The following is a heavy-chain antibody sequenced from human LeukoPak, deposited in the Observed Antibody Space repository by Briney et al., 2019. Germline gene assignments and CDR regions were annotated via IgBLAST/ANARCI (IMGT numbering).Heavy chain of an antibody. CDR3: ARQRDDAYDSSGYFGA. D-gene: IGHD3-22*01. J-gene: IGHJ5*02. Sequence: GQSLKTSCKGSGYSFTTYWIGWVRKMPGKSLEWMGIIYPGDSDTTYSPSSRGQVTNSVDKSISTAYLQWSSLKASDTAMYYCARQRDDAYDSSGYFGAWGQGTLVTVSS. CDR1: GYSFTTYW. V-gene: IGHV5-51*01. CDR2: IYPGDSDT.